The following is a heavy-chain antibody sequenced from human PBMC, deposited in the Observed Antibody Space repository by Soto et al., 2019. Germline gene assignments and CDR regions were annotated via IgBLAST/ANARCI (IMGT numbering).Heavy chain of an antibody. CDR2: IWYDGSNK. CDR3: ARDLIRGDNSSYYYYGMDV. J-gene: IGHJ6*02. Sequence: PGGSLRLSCAASGFTFSSSGMHWVRQAPGKGLEWVAVIWYDGSNKYYADSVKGRFTISRDNSKNTLYLQMNSLRAEDTAVYYCARDLIRGDNSSYYYYGMDVWGQGTTVTVSS. D-gene: IGHD6-13*01. V-gene: IGHV3-33*01. CDR1: GFTFSSSG.